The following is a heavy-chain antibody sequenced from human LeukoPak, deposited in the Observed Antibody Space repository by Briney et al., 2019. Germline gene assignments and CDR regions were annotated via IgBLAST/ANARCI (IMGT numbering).Heavy chain of an antibody. CDR2: IYYSGST. CDR3: ARGRRGYSYGSSDYYYYYMDV. Sequence: SETLSLTCTVSGGSISSSSYYWGWIRQPPGKGLEWIGSIYYSGSTYYNPSLKSRVTISVDTSKNQFSLKLSSVTAADTAVYYCARGRRGYSYGSSDYYYYYMDVWGKGTTVTVSS. D-gene: IGHD5-18*01. J-gene: IGHJ6*03. V-gene: IGHV4-39*07. CDR1: GGSISSSSYY.